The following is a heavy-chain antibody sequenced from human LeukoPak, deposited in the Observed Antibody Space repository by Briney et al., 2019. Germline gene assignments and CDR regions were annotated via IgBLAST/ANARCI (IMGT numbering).Heavy chain of an antibody. CDR3: ASPKEYCYDRHFDY. Sequence: VRVSCKASGGTFSSYVISWVRQRPGEGREWMGRIIPIFGTANYAQKFQRRVTITADESTSTAYMELSSLRSEDTGVYYCASPKEYCYDRHFDYWGQGTLVTVSS. D-gene: IGHD3-22*01. CDR1: GGTFSSYV. J-gene: IGHJ4*02. CDR2: IIPIFGTA. V-gene: IGHV1-69*13.